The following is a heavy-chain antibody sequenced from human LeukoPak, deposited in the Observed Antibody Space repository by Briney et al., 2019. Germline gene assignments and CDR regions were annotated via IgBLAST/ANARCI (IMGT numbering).Heavy chain of an antibody. Sequence: PGGSLRLSCAASGFTFSSYSMNWVRQAPGKGLEWVSSISSSSSYIYYADSVKGRFTISRDNAKNSLYLQMNSLRAEDTAVYYCARDLPRSGYDYHWFDPWGQGTPVTVSS. CDR3: ARDLPRSGYDYHWFDP. CDR2: ISSSSSYI. CDR1: GFTFSSYS. D-gene: IGHD5-12*01. J-gene: IGHJ5*02. V-gene: IGHV3-21*01.